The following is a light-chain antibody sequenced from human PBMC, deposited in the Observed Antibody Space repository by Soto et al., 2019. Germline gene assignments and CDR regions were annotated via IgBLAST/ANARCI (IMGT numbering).Light chain of an antibody. J-gene: IGKJ1*01. CDR2: AAS. Sequence: DIQMTQSPSSLSASIGDRVTITCRASQGISNSLAWYQQRPGKVPKLLIYAASTLQSGVPSRFSGSRSGTDFTLTISSLQPEDAVTYYCQNYSSDPKTFGQGTKVEIK. V-gene: IGKV1-27*01. CDR3: QNYSSDPKT. CDR1: QGISNS.